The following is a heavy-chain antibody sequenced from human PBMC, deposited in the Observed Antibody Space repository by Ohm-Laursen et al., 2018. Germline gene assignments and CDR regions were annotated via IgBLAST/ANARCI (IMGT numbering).Heavy chain of an antibody. J-gene: IGHJ6*02. CDR1: GFTFDDYA. D-gene: IGHD6-25*01. CDR2: ISWNSGSI. Sequence: SLRLSCTASGFTFDDYAMHWVRQAPGKGLEWVSGISWNSGSIGYADSVKGRFTISRDNAKNSLYLQMNSLRAEDTALYYCAKDMSGGMDVWGQGTTVTVSS. CDR3: AKDMSGGMDV. V-gene: IGHV3-9*01.